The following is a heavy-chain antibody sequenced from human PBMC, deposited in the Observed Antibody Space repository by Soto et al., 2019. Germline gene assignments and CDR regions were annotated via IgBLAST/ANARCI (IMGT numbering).Heavy chain of an antibody. J-gene: IGHJ5*02. V-gene: IGHV3-23*01. D-gene: IGHD3-3*01. CDR1: GFTFSSYA. CDR2: ISGSGGAT. CDR3: AKAGRPYYDLWSEKRFDP. Sequence: PGGSLRLSCAASGFTFSSYAMTWVRQAPGKGLEWVSSISGSGGATYYAGSVKGRFTISRDDSKSTLYLQMNSLRAEDTALYYCAKAGRPYYDLWSEKRFDPWGKGTLVTVSS.